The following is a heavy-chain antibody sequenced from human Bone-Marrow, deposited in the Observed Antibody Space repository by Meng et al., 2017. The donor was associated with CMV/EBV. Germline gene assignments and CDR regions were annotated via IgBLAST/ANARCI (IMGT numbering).Heavy chain of an antibody. Sequence: GESLKISCAASGFTFSRYWMSWVRQAPGKGLEWVANIKEDGSERYYVDSVKGRFTISRDNAKNSLYLQMNGLRAEDTAVYYCARVCSGGSCYNYWGQGTLVTVSS. CDR1: GFTFSRYW. CDR3: ARVCSGGSCYNY. CDR2: IKEDGSER. D-gene: IGHD2-15*01. V-gene: IGHV3-7*01. J-gene: IGHJ4*02.